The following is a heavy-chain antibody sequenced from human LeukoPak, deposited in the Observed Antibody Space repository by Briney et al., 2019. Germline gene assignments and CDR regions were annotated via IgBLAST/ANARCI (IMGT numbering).Heavy chain of an antibody. CDR3: AKVSSSWYLTDY. CDR1: GFTFDDYA. CDR2: ISGDGGST. D-gene: IGHD6-13*01. J-gene: IGHJ4*02. V-gene: IGHV3-43*02. Sequence: PGGSLRLSCAASGFTFDDYAMHWVRQAPGKGLEWVSLISGDGGSTYYADSVKGRFTISRDNSKNSLYLQMNSLGTEDTALYYCAKVSSSWYLTDYWGQGTLVTVSS.